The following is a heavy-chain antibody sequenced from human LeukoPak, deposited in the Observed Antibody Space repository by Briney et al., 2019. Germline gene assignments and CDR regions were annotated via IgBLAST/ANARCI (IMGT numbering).Heavy chain of an antibody. D-gene: IGHD3-10*01. J-gene: IGHJ4*02. CDR2: ISYSGST. V-gene: IGHV4-39*07. CDR3: ARGKDGSGNYYDY. CDR1: GGSISSSSHY. Sequence: SETLSLTCTVSGGSISSSSHYWGWIRQPPGKGLESIGIISYSGSTYYNPSLKSRVTISVDTSKNQFSLKFSSVTAADTAVYYCARGKDGSGNYYDYWGQGTLVTVSS.